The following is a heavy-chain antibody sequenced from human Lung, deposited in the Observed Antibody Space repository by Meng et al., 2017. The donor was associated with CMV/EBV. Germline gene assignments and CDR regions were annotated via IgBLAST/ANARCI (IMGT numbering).Heavy chain of an antibody. CDR2: IDFDGSRT. Sequence: SXAASGFSFSTYWMQWVRRAPGKGLEWVSRIDFDGSRTTYADAVKGRFTISRDNAKNTLYLQMNSLRVEDTAVYYCAREMVRAYSVDYWGQGTLVTVSS. CDR3: AREMVRAYSVDY. CDR1: GFSFSTYW. D-gene: IGHD3-10*01. J-gene: IGHJ4*02. V-gene: IGHV3-74*01.